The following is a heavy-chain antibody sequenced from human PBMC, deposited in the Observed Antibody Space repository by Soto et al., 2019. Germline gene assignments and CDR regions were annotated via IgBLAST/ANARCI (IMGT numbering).Heavy chain of an antibody. CDR2: ISWNSGSI. D-gene: IGHD5-18*01. Sequence: PGGSLRLSCAASGFTFDDYAMHWVRQAPGKGLEWVSGISWNSGSIGYADSVKGRFTISRDNAKNSLYLQMNSLRAEDTALYYCAKALAPVSYGPEFDYWGQGTLVTVSS. J-gene: IGHJ4*02. CDR1: GFTFDDYA. CDR3: AKALAPVSYGPEFDY. V-gene: IGHV3-9*01.